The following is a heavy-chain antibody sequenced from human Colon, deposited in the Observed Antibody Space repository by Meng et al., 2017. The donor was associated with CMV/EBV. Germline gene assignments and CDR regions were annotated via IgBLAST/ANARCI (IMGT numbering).Heavy chain of an antibody. D-gene: IGHD3-22*01. CDR1: GCTFTGYY. CDR3: ATVSSGYYLYFQH. V-gene: IGHV1-2*02. Sequence: VQLVQSGAEVKKPGGAVKVSCKASGCTFTGYYMHWVRQAPGQGLEWMGWINPNSGGTNYAQKFQGRVTMTRDTSISTAYMELSRLRSDDTAVYYCATVSSGYYLYFQHWGQGTLVTVSS. CDR2: INPNSGGT. J-gene: IGHJ1*01.